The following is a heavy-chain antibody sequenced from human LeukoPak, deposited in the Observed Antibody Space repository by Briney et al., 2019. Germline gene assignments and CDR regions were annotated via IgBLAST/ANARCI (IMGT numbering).Heavy chain of an antibody. CDR1: GFTFSCYG. D-gene: IGHD3-22*01. CDR3: AKDHYDSSGYYY. V-gene: IGHV3-30*18. CDR2: ISYDGSNK. Sequence: GGSLRLSCAASGFTFSCYGMHWVRQAPGKGLEWVAVISYDGSNKYYADSVKGRFTISRDNSKNTLYLQMNSLRAEDTAVYYCAKDHYDSSGYYYWGQGTLVTVSS. J-gene: IGHJ4*02.